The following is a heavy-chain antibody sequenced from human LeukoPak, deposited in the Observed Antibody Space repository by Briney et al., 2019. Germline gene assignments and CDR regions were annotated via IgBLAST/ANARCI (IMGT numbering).Heavy chain of an antibody. Sequence: PGGSQRLSCAASGFTFSTYEMNWVRQAPGKGLEWVSYISSSGSTIYYADSVKGRFTISRDNAKNSLYLQMNSLRAEDTAVYYCARDCSGGSCYSASHYYGMDVWGQGTTVTVSS. CDR1: GFTFSTYE. V-gene: IGHV3-48*03. J-gene: IGHJ6*02. CDR3: ARDCSGGSCYSASHYYGMDV. D-gene: IGHD2-15*01. CDR2: ISSSGSTI.